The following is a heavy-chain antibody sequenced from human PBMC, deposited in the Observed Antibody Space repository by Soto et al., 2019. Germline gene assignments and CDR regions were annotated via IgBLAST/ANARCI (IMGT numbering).Heavy chain of an antibody. Sequence: PSETLSLTCTVSGGSISSGGYYWSWIRQHPGKGLEWIGYIYYSGSTYYNPSLKSRVTISVDTSKNQFSLKLSSVTAADTAVYYCARDPGRTLGYCSSTSCHSPNWFDPWGQGTLVTVSS. J-gene: IGHJ5*02. V-gene: IGHV4-31*03. CDR1: GGSISSGGYY. CDR2: IYYSGST. D-gene: IGHD2-2*01. CDR3: ARDPGRTLGYCSSTSCHSPNWFDP.